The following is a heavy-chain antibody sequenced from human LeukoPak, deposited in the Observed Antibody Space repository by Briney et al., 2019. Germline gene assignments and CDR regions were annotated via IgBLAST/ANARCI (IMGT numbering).Heavy chain of an antibody. D-gene: IGHD1-26*01. Sequence: SETLSLTCTVSGGSISSYYWSWIRQPPGKGLERIGYIYYSGSTNYNPSLKSRVTISVDTSKNQFSLKLSSVTAADTAVYYCARDDVSGSYYSWFDPWGQGTLVTVSS. CDR2: IYYSGST. CDR3: ARDDVSGSYYSWFDP. CDR1: GGSISSYY. V-gene: IGHV4-59*01. J-gene: IGHJ5*02.